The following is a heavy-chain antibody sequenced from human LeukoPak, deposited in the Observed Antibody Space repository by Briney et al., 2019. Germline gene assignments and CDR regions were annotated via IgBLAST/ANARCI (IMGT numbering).Heavy chain of an antibody. J-gene: IGHJ4*02. Sequence: PGGSLRLSCAASGFTLSSYWMSWVRQAPGKGLEWVANIKQDVREKYYVDSVKGRFTISRDTAKTSLYLQMSSLRAEDTAVYYCARAVRSGWYAVVDYWGQGTLVTVS. CDR2: IKQDVREK. CDR3: ARAVRSGWYAVVDY. V-gene: IGHV3-7*03. D-gene: IGHD6-19*01. CDR1: GFTLSSYW.